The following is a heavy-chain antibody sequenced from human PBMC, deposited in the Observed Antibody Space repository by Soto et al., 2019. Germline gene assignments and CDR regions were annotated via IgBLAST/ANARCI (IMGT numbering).Heavy chain of an antibody. Sequence: QVQLQQSGPGLVKASETLSLTCTVSGGSITNYYWSWIRQPAGKGLEWIGRMYTKVRTNYNLSFKSRVSMSVDTSKNQFSLKLNAVTAPDTAVYYCARDDYKDGGNNCFDPWGQGTLVTVSS. CDR1: GGSITNYY. J-gene: IGHJ5*02. CDR2: MYTKVRT. D-gene: IGHD3-16*01. V-gene: IGHV4-4*07. CDR3: ARDDYKDGGNNCFDP.